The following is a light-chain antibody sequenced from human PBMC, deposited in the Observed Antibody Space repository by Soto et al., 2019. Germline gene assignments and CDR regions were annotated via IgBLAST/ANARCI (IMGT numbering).Light chain of an antibody. CDR3: AAWDDSLNGVL. V-gene: IGLV1-36*01. CDR2: YDD. Sequence: QSVLAQPPSVSEAPRQRVTIACSGSSSNIGSNGVHWYQQLPGKAPKLLIYYDDLLPSGVSDRFSGSKSGTSASLAISGLQSEDEADYYCAAWDDSLNGVLFCGGTKLTVL. CDR1: SSNIGSNG. J-gene: IGLJ2*01.